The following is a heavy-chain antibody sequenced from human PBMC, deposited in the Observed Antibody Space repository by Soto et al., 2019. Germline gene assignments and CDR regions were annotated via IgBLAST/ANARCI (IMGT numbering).Heavy chain of an antibody. V-gene: IGHV3-30*18. Sequence: PGGSLRLSCAASGFTFSSYGMHWVRQAPGKGLEWVAVISYDGSNKYYADSVKGRFTISRDNSKNTLYLQMNSLRAEDTAVYYCANPQYYPHAWGQGTLVTVSS. CDR2: ISYDGSNK. CDR3: ANPQYYPHA. J-gene: IGHJ5*02. CDR1: GFTFSSYG. D-gene: IGHD3-10*01.